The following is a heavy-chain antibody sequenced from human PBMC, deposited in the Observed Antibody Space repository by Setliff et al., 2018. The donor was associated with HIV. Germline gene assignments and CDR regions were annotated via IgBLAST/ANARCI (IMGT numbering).Heavy chain of an antibody. Sequence: SETLSLTCTVSGCSNSSGGYYWSWIRQHPGKGLEWIGYIYYSGSTYYNPSLKSRVTISVDTSKNQFSLKLSSVTAADTAVYYCARVLEDDILTEYYFDYWGQGTLVTVSS. CDR3: ARVLEDDILTEYYFDY. J-gene: IGHJ4*02. CDR2: IYYSGST. V-gene: IGHV4-31*03. D-gene: IGHD3-9*01. CDR1: GCSNSSGGYY.